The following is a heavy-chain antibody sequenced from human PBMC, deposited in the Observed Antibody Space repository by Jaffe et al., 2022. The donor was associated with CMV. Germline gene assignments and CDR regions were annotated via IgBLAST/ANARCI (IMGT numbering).Heavy chain of an antibody. CDR1: GFTFSDYY. D-gene: IGHD3-3*01. CDR3: ARMGYDSWSDGGLDV. J-gene: IGHJ6*02. CDR2: ISGSGDYI. V-gene: IGHV3-11*01. Sequence: QVQLVESGGGLVKPGGSLRVSCAASGFTFSDYYMTWIRQAPGKGLEWVSYISGSGDYIYHADSVKGRFTISRDNAKNSLYLQMNSLRADDTAVYYCARMGYDSWSDGGLDVWGQGTTVTVSS.